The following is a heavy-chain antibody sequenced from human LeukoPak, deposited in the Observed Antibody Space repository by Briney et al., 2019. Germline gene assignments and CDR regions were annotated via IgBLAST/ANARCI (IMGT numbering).Heavy chain of an antibody. V-gene: IGHV4-4*07. J-gene: IGHJ6*03. CDR2: IYTSGST. CDR1: GGSISSYY. Sequence: PSETLSLTCTVSGGSISSYYWSWIRQPAGKGLEWIGRIYTSGSTNYNPSLKSRVTMSVDTSKNQFSLKLSSVTAADTAVYYCARAIVGANLQNYYYYYMDVWGKGTTVTISS. CDR3: ARAIVGANLQNYYYYYMDV. D-gene: IGHD1-26*01.